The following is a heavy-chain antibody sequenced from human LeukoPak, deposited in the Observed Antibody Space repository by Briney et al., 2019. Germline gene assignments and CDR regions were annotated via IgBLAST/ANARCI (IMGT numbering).Heavy chain of an antibody. J-gene: IGHJ4*02. V-gene: IGHV3-48*01. CDR3: ARDGYDFWSDYPTTLDC. CDR1: GFNFSTYS. CDR2: ISTSSRTI. Sequence: PVGSLRLSCAASGFNFSTYSMNWVRQAPGKGLEWVSYISTSSRTIYYADSVKGRSTISRDNAKNSLYLQLNSLRAEDTAVYYCARDGYDFWSDYPTTLDCWGQGTLATVSS. D-gene: IGHD3-3*01.